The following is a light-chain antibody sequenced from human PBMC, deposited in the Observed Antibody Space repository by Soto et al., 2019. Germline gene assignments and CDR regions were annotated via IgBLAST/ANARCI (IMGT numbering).Light chain of an antibody. CDR2: EGG. CDR3: CSLTTSHTYV. Sequence: QSALTQPASVSGSPGQSITISCTGTSSDVGNYNLVSWYQQYPGKAPKLMIYEGGKRPSGVSNRFSGSKSGNTASLTISGLQADDEADYYCCSLTTSHTYVFGSGTQLTVL. J-gene: IGLJ1*01. V-gene: IGLV2-14*02. CDR1: SSDVGNYNL.